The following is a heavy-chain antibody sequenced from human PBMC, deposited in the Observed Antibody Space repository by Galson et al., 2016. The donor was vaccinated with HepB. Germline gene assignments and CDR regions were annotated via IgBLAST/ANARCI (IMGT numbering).Heavy chain of an antibody. J-gene: IGHJ6*02. D-gene: IGHD3-3*01. CDR1: GFTFSSYA. Sequence: SLRLSCAASGFTFSSYAMHWVRQAPGKGLEWVAVITYDGSKAHYAESVKGRFTISRDNSKNTLYLQMNSLRPGDTAVYYCAREGFLEWSLPDYYYNGMDVWGQGTTVTVSS. CDR2: ITYDGSKA. V-gene: IGHV3-30*04. CDR3: AREGFLEWSLPDYYYNGMDV.